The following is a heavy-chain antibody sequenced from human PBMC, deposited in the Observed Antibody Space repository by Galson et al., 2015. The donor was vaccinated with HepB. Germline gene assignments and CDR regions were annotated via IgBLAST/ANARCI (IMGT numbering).Heavy chain of an antibody. J-gene: IGHJ3*02. D-gene: IGHD1-26*01. CDR1: GFSLSTSGMR. Sequence: PALVKPTQTLTLTCTFSGFSLSTSGMRVSWIRQPPGKALEWLARIDWDDDKFYSTSLKTRLTISKDTSKNQVVLTMTNMDPVDTATYYCARISYYVPDAFDIWGQGTMVTVSS. V-gene: IGHV2-70*04. CDR3: ARISYYVPDAFDI. CDR2: IDWDDDK.